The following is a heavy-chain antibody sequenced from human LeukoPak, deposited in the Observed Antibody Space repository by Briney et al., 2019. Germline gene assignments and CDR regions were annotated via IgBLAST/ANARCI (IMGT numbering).Heavy chain of an antibody. CDR1: GGTFISYA. V-gene: IGHV1-69*04. Sequence: GASVEVSCKASGGTFISYAISWVRQAPGQGLEWMGRILPILGIANYAQTFQGRVTITADKSTSTAYMELSSLRSEDTAVYYCARGAVRGYSDYWGQGTLVTVSS. D-gene: IGHD5-12*01. J-gene: IGHJ4*02. CDR3: ARGAVRGYSDY. CDR2: ILPILGIA.